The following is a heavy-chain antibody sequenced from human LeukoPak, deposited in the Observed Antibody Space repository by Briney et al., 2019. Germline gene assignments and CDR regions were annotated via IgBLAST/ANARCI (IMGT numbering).Heavy chain of an antibody. J-gene: IGHJ4*02. CDR2: IYTSGST. V-gene: IGHV4-4*07. CDR1: GGSLSSFY. CDR3: AGTNDDFWSGYLSAGEDY. Sequence: PSETLFLTCTVSGGSLSSFYRRWIRPPAGEGLEWDWRIYTSGSTNYNPSLKSRVTMSVDTSKNQFSLKLSSVTAADTAVYYCAGTNDDFWSGYLSAGEDYWGQGTLVTVSS. D-gene: IGHD3-3*01.